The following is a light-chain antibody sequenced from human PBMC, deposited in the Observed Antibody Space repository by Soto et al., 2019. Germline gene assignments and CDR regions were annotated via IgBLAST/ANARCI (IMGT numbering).Light chain of an antibody. CDR2: GNN. Sequence: QSVLTQPPSVSGAPGQRVTISCTGSSSNFGAGNDVQWYQHLPETAPKLLIFGNNNRPSGVPDRFSGSKSGTSASLAISGLQPEDEADYYCQSYDSSLRGDVFGTGTKVTVL. CDR3: QSYDSSLRGDV. J-gene: IGLJ1*01. CDR1: SSNFGAGND. V-gene: IGLV1-40*01.